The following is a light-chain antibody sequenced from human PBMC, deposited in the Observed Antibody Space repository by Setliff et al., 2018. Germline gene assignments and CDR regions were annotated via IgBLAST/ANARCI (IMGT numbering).Light chain of an antibody. CDR1: QSVSSGY. V-gene: IGKV3-20*01. CDR3: QQYDTSPT. J-gene: IGKJ5*01. Sequence: EIVLTQSPDTLSLSPGERATLSCRASQSVSSGYLAWYQKKLGQAPRLLLYGTSSRATVIPDRFSGSGSGTDFTLTINRLEPEDFAVYYCQQYDTSPTFGQGTRLEIK. CDR2: GTS.